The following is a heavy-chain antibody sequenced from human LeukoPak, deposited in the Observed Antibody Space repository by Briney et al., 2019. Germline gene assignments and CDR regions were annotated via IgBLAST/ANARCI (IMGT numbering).Heavy chain of an antibody. Sequence: SETLSLTCSVSGGSMNSYYWSWIRQSPGKGLEWIGYIHYSGRTNNNPSLKSRVTISVDTSKNQLSLRLSSVTAADTAVYYCARDRATLGWFDFWGQGILVTVSS. J-gene: IGHJ5*01. V-gene: IGHV4-59*01. CDR3: ARDRATLGWFDF. D-gene: IGHD1-26*01. CDR1: GGSMNSYY. CDR2: IHYSGRT.